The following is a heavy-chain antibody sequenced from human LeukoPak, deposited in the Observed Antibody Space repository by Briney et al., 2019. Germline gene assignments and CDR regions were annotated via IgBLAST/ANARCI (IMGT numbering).Heavy chain of an antibody. CDR2: ISGSGGST. CDR3: AKDETWVRYSYEYFDY. Sequence: GGSLRLSCAASGFTFSSYAMSWVRQAPGKGLEWVSAISGSGGSTYYADSVKGRFTIPRDNSKNTLYLQMNSLRAEDTAVYYCAKDETWVRYSYEYFDYWGQGTLVTVSS. J-gene: IGHJ4*02. V-gene: IGHV3-23*01. D-gene: IGHD5-18*01. CDR1: GFTFSSYA.